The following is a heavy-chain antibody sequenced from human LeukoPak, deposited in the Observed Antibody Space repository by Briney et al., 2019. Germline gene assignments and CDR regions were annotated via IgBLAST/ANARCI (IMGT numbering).Heavy chain of an antibody. CDR2: INPSGGST. CDR3: ARDPNAMVTSLFDY. Sequence: GASVKVSCKASGYTFTSYYIHWVRQAPGQGLEWMGLINPSGGSTNYAQKFQGRVTMTTDTSTSTAYMELRSLRSDDTAVYYCARDPNAMVTSLFDYWGQGTLVTVSS. CDR1: GYTFTSYY. J-gene: IGHJ4*02. V-gene: IGHV1-46*01. D-gene: IGHD5-18*01.